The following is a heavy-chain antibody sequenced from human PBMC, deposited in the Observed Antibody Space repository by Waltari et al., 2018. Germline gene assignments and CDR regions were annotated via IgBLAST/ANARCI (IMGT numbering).Heavy chain of an antibody. V-gene: IGHV3-11*04. CDR3: ARGNHYFDN. J-gene: IGHJ4*02. CDR1: GFNFTDHY. CDR2: MSSSGTII. Sequence: QVQLVESGGGLVKPAVSLRPSCVASGFNFTDHYMTWIRQAPGKGLEWLAEMSSSGTIIYYADFLKGRFTISRDNAKNSLYLQMPSLRAEDTALYFCARGNHYFDNWGQGTLVTVSS.